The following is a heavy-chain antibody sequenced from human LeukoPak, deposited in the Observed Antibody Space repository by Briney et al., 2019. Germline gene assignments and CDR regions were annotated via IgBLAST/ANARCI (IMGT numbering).Heavy chain of an antibody. D-gene: IGHD6-13*01. V-gene: IGHV4-39*01. CDR1: GGSISSSYYY. CDR3: ARLGVRIAAVGED. CDR2: IYYSGST. Sequence: PSETLSLTCTVSGGSISSSYYYWGWIRQPPGKGLEWIGSIYYSGSTYYNPSLKSRVTISVDTSKNQFSLKLRSVTAADTAVYYCARLGVRIAAVGEDWGQGTLVTVSS. J-gene: IGHJ4*02.